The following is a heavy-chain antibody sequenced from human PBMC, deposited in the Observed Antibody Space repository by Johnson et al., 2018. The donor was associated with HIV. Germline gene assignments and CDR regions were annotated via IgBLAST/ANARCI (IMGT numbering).Heavy chain of an antibody. Sequence: EVQLVESGGGLIQPGGSLRLSCAASGFTVSSNYMSWVRQAPGKGLEWVGRIKSKTDGGTTDYAAPVKGRFTISRDDSKNTLYLQMNSLKTEDTAVYYCAKDPPGPVGSPDAFDIWGQGTMVTVSS. CDR1: GFTVSSNY. V-gene: IGHV3-15*01. J-gene: IGHJ3*02. CDR2: IKSKTDGGTT. D-gene: IGHD1-26*01. CDR3: AKDPPGPVGSPDAFDI.